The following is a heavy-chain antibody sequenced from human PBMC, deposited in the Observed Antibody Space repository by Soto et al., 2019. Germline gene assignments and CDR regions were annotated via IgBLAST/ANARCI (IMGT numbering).Heavy chain of an antibody. CDR3: ARKDIVVVVAATLYYFDH. J-gene: IGHJ4*02. V-gene: IGHV4-34*01. Sequence: QVQLQQWGAGLLKPSETLSLTCAVYGGSFSGYYWSWIRQPPGKGLEWIGGINHSGSTNDNPSLKSRVTISVDATKNQFSLELSSVTAADRAVYYCARKDIVVVVAATLYYFDHWGQGTLVTVSS. CDR2: INHSGST. CDR1: GGSFSGYY. D-gene: IGHD2-15*01.